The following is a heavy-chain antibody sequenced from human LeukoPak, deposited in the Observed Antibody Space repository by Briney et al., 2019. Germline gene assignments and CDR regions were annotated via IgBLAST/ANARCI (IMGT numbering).Heavy chain of an antibody. CDR3: ARGSSSRADDY. Sequence: TGGSLRLSCAASGFTFSSYGTHWVRQAPGKGLEWVAVIWYDGSNKYYADSVKGRFTISRDNSKNTLYLQMNSLRAEDTAVYYCARGSSSRADDYWGQGTLVTVSS. D-gene: IGHD6-13*01. CDR1: GFTFSSYG. J-gene: IGHJ4*02. V-gene: IGHV3-33*01. CDR2: IWYDGSNK.